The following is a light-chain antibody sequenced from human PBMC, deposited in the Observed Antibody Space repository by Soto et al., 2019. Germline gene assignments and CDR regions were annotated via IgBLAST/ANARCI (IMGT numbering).Light chain of an antibody. J-gene: IGLJ1*01. CDR1: SSDVGSYNS. Sequence: QSALTQPASVSGSPGQSIAISCTGTSSDVGSYNSVSWYQQHPGKAPKLMIYEGSKRPLGVSDRFSGSKSGNTASLTISGLQAEDEADYYCCSYAGNPYVFGTGTKLTVL. CDR3: CSYAGNPYV. CDR2: EGS. V-gene: IGLV2-23*01.